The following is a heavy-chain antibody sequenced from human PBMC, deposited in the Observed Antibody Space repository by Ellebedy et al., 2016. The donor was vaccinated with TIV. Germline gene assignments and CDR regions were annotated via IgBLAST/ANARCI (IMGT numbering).Heavy chain of an antibody. V-gene: IGHV1-69*06. CDR3: ATARHSPYYFDY. Sequence: SVKVSCXASGGTFSSYAISWVRQAPGQGLEWMGGIIPIFGTANYAQKFQGRVTMTEDTSTDTAYMELSSLRSEDTAVYYCATARHSPYYFDYWGQGTLVTVSS. J-gene: IGHJ4*02. CDR1: GGTFSSYA. CDR2: IIPIFGTA.